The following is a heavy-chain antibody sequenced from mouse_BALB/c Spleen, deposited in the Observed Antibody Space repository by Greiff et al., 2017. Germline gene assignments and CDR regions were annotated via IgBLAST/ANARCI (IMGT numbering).Heavy chain of an antibody. CDR2: ISSGSSTI. J-gene: IGHJ4*01. CDR1: GFTFSSFG. CDR3: ARSFGNYYYYAMDY. Sequence: EVQLVESGGGLVQPGGSRKLSCAASGFTFSSFGMHWVRQAPEKGLEWVAYISSGSSTIYYADTVKGRFTISRDNPKNTLFLQMTSLRSEDTAMYYCARSFGNYYYYAMDYWGQGTSVTVSS. V-gene: IGHV5-17*02. D-gene: IGHD2-1*01.